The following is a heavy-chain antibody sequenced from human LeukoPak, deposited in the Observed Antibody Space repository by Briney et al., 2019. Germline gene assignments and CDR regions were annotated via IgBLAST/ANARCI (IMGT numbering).Heavy chain of an antibody. CDR1: GYTFTSYD. V-gene: IGHV1-8*01. CDR3: ARGYDSSGYSNFDY. Sequence: ASVKVSCKASGYTFTSYDINWVRQATGQGLEWMGWMNPSSGNTGYAQKVQGRVTMTRNTSISTAYMELSSLRSEDTAVYYCARGYDSSGYSNFDYWGQGTLVTVSS. CDR2: MNPSSGNT. J-gene: IGHJ4*02. D-gene: IGHD3-22*01.